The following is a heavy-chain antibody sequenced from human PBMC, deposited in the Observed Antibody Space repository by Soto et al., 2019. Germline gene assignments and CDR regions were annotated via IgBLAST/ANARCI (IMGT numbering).Heavy chain of an antibody. CDR3: ARHRYSYGVYYFDY. Sequence: SETLSLTCAVYGGSFSGYYWSWIRQPPGKGLEWIGYIYYSGSTNYNPSLTSRVTISVDTSKNQFSLKLSSVTAADTAVYYCARHRYSYGVYYFDYWGQGTLVTVPS. D-gene: IGHD5-18*01. CDR2: IYYSGST. J-gene: IGHJ4*02. CDR1: GGSFSGYY. V-gene: IGHV4-59*08.